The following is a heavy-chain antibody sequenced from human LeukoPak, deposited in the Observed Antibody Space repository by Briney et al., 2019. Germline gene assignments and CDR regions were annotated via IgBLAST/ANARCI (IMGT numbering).Heavy chain of an antibody. CDR2: IYTSGST. D-gene: IGHD4-17*01. J-gene: IGHJ6*03. CDR1: GGSISSYY. V-gene: IGHV4-4*07. Sequence: SETLSLTCTVPGGSISSYYWSWIRQPAGKGLEWIGRIYTSGSTNYNPSLKSRVTMSVDTSKNQFSLKLSSVTAADTAVYYCARDRTTVTTEYYYYYMDVWGKGTTVTISS. CDR3: ARDRTTVTTEYYYYYMDV.